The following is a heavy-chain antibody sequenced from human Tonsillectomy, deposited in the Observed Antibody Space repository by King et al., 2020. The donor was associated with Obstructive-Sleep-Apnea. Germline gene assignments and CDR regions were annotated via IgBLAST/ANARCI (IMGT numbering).Heavy chain of an antibody. D-gene: IGHD6-19*01. V-gene: IGHV3-48*04. CDR3: VGWLYSRGSIDY. J-gene: IGHJ4*02. CDR2: ISSSSSTI. Sequence: VQLVESGGGLVQPGGSLRLSCAASGFTFSSYSMNWVRQAPGKGLEWVSYISSSSSTIYYAESVKGRFTISRDNAKKSLYLQMNSLRAEDTAVYYCVGWLYSRGSIDYWGQGTLVTVSP. CDR1: GFTFSSYS.